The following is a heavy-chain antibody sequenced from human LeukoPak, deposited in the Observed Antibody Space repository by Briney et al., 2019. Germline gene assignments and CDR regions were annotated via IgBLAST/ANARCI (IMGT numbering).Heavy chain of an antibody. Sequence: PGGSLRLSCAASGFTFSSYSMNWVRQAPGKGLEWVSSISSSSSYIYYADSVKGRFTISRDNAKNSLYLQMNSLRAEDTAVYYCANAVRGWFGTDPGYYFDYWGQGTRVTVSS. J-gene: IGHJ4*02. CDR1: GFTFSSYS. CDR2: ISSSSSYI. D-gene: IGHD3-10*01. V-gene: IGHV3-21*04. CDR3: ANAVRGWFGTDPGYYFDY.